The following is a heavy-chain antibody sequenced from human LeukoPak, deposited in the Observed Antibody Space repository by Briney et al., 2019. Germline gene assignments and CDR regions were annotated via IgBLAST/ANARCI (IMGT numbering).Heavy chain of an antibody. D-gene: IGHD3-10*01. CDR3: ARRGGSGSLFGGYYFDY. CDR1: GGSISSYY. V-gene: IGHV4-59*08. J-gene: IGHJ4*02. CDR2: IYYSGST. Sequence: SETLSLTCTVSGGSISSYYWSWIRQPPGKGLEWIGYIYYSGSTNYNPSLKSRVTISVDTSKNQFSLELSSVTAADTAVYYCARRGGSGSLFGGYYFDYWGQGTLVTVSS.